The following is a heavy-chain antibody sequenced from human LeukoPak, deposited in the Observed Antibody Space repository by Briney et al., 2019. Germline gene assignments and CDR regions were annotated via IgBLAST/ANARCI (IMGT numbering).Heavy chain of an antibody. CDR2: MSSDGSNE. CDR3: ARDRGYSTFDY. CDR1: GFTFRTYA. J-gene: IGHJ4*02. V-gene: IGHV3-30*03. D-gene: IGHD4-23*01. Sequence: GRPLRLSCGASGFTFRTYAMHWVRQTPDKGLEWVAFMSSDGSNENYADSVKGRFTISRDNAKNSLYLQMNSLRVDDTAVYYCARDRGYSTFDYWGQGTLVTVSS.